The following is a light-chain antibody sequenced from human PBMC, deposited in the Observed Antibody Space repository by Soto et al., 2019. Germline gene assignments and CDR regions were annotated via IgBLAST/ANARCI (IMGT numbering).Light chain of an antibody. J-gene: IGKJ3*01. CDR3: QQYNRWPFT. CDR1: QSVIRN. V-gene: IGKV3-15*01. Sequence: EMVMTQSPVTLSVSPGESATLSCRASQSVIRNLAWYQQKPGQAPRLLIYGASTRATGIPDRFSGSGSGTEVPLTISSLQSGDFAVYYCQQYNRWPFTFGPGTKVDIK. CDR2: GAS.